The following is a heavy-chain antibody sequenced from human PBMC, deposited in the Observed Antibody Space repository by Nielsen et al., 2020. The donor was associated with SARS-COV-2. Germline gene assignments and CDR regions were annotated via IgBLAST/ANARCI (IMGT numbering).Heavy chain of an antibody. J-gene: IGHJ4*02. CDR2: ISWNSGSI. V-gene: IGHV3-9*01. CDR1: GFTFDDYA. CDR3: AKDIGDGFGERGFDY. Sequence: GGSLRLSCAASGFTFDDYAMHWVRQAPGKGLEWVSGISWNSGSIGYADSVKGRFTISRDNAKNSLYLQMNSLRAEDTALYYCAKDIGDGFGERGFDYWGQGTLVTVSS. D-gene: IGHD3-10*01.